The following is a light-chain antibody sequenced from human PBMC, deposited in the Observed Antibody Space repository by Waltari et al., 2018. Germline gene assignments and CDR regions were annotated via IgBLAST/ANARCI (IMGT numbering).Light chain of an antibody. J-gene: IGLJ1*01. CDR3: TSHTSRHSLV. V-gene: IGLV2-14*03. CDR2: DVS. CDR1: SRDVGDSDW. Sequence: QSALTQPASVSGSPGQSITISCTGTSRDVGDSDWVSWYQQHPGKAPKVVIFDVSYRPSGVSNRFSGSKSGNTASLTISGLQAEDEADYYCTSHTSRHSLVFGTGTKVTVL.